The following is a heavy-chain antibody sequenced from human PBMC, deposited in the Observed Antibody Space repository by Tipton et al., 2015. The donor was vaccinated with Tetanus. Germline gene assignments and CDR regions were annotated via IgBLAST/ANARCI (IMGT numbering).Heavy chain of an antibody. CDR3: ARERLGPVTGTRYYFDY. J-gene: IGHJ4*02. CDR2: IHSGGSA. Sequence: TLSLTCTVSGGSISDYYWSWIRQPVGKRLEWIGRIHSGGSATYNPSLESRVTMSVDTSKSHCSLSLTSVTAADTAVYYCARERLGPVTGTRYYFDYWGQGIPVIVSS. D-gene: IGHD6-19*01. CDR1: GGSISDYY. V-gene: IGHV4-4*07.